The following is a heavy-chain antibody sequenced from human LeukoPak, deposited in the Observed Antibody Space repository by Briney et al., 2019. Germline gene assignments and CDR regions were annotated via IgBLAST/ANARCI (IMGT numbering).Heavy chain of an antibody. V-gene: IGHV1-18*04. J-gene: IGHJ5*02. Sequence: GASVKVSCKASGYTFTSYGISWVRQAPGQGLEWMGWISAYNGNKNYAQKLQGRVTMTTDTSTSTAYMELRSLRSDDTAVYYCARDRASSDIVVVPAAMRFDPWGQGTLVTVSS. CDR1: GYTFTSYG. D-gene: IGHD2-2*01. CDR3: ARDRASSDIVVVPAAMRFDP. CDR2: ISAYNGNK.